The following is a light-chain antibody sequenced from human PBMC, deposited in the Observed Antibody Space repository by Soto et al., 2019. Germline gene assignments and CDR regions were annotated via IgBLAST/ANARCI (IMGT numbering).Light chain of an antibody. CDR1: SSDVGRYNH. CDR2: DVN. V-gene: IGLV2-8*01. J-gene: IGLJ1*01. Sequence: QSVLTRPPSASGSPGQSVTISCTGTSSDVGRYNHVSWYQQHPGKAPKLIIFDVNKRPSGVPDRFSGSKSVNTASLTVSGLQAEDEADYYCSAYAGSIYVFGTGTKVTVL. CDR3: SAYAGSIYV.